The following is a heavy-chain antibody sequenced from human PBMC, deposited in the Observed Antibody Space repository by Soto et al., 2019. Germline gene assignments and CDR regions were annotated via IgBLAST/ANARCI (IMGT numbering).Heavy chain of an antibody. D-gene: IGHD1-26*01. J-gene: IGHJ6*02. V-gene: IGHV1-2*02. CDR3: ARGVGLLAGMDV. Sequence: ASVKVSCKASGYTFTGYYMHWVRQAPGQGLEWMGWINPNSGGTNYAQKFQGRVTMTRDTSISTAYMELSRLRSDDTAVYYRARGVGLLAGMDVWGQGTTVTVSS. CDR2: INPNSGGT. CDR1: GYTFTGYY.